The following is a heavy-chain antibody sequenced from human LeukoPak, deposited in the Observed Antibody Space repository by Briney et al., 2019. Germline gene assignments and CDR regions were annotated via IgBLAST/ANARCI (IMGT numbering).Heavy chain of an antibody. CDR2: IRYDGSNK. CDR3: AKLSATVTTSHFDY. D-gene: IGHD4-17*01. V-gene: IGHV3-30*02. CDR1: GFTFSSYG. Sequence: GGSLRLSCAASGFTFSSYGMHWVRQAPGKGLEWVAFIRYDGSNKYYADSVKGRFTISRDNSKNTLYLQMNSLRAEDTAVYYCAKLSATVTTSHFDYWGQGTLVTVSS. J-gene: IGHJ4*02.